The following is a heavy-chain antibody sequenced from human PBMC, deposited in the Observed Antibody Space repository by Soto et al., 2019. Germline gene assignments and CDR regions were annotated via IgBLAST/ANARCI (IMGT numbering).Heavy chain of an antibody. CDR2: ISYDGSNK. CDR1: GFTFSSYG. J-gene: IGHJ6*02. Sequence: GGSLRLSCAASGFTFSSYGMHWVRQAPGKGLEWVAVISYDGSNKYYADSVKGRFTISRDNSKNTLYLQMNSLRAEDTAVYYCAKTIQLWLLNYYYGMDVWGQGTTVTVSS. CDR3: AKTIQLWLLNYYYGMDV. D-gene: IGHD5-18*01. V-gene: IGHV3-30*18.